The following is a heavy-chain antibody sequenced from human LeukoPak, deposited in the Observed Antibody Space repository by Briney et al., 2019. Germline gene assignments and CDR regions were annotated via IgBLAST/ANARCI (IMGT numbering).Heavy chain of an antibody. CDR1: GFTFSSYG. V-gene: IGHV3-30*03. CDR2: ISYDGSNK. J-gene: IGHJ4*02. Sequence: GGSLRLSCAASGFTFSSYGMHWVRQAPGKGLEWVAVISYDGSNKYYADSVKGRFTISRDNSKNTLYLQMSNLRVEDTAVYYCATVGPLYHSSGYCYLTISEYWGQGTLVTVSS. D-gene: IGHD3-22*01. CDR3: ATVGPLYHSSGYCYLTISEY.